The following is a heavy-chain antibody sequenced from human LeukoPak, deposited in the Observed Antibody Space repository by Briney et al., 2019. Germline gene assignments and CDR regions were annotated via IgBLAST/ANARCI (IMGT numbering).Heavy chain of an antibody. D-gene: IGHD3-9*01. Sequence: PSETLCLTCTVSGGSISSYYWSWIRQPAGKGLEWIGRIYTSGSTNYNPSLKSRVTMSVDTSKNQFSLKLSSVTAADTAVYYCARDKRGYDILTGYYNSWFDPWGQGTLVTVSS. CDR3: ARDKRGYDILTGYYNSWFDP. V-gene: IGHV4-4*07. CDR2: IYTSGST. CDR1: GGSISSYY. J-gene: IGHJ5*02.